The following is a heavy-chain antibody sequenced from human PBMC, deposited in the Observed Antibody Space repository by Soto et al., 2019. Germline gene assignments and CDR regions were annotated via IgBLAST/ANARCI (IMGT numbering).Heavy chain of an antibody. V-gene: IGHV1-69*01. CDR2: IIPIFGTA. D-gene: IGHD2-15*01. J-gene: IGHJ4*01. CDR1: GGTFISYA. CDR3: ASSPHQYCRGGSCSAFDS. Sequence: SVKVSFKASGGTFISYAIIWVRQAPGQGLEWMGGIIPIFGTANYAQKFQGRVTITADESTSTAYMELSSLRSEDTAVYYCASSPHQYCRGGSCSAFDSWGHGTLVTAPQ.